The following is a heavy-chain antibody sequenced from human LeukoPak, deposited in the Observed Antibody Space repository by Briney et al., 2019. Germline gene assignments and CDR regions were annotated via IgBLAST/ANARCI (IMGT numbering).Heavy chain of an antibody. Sequence: PSQTLPLTCTVSGGSISSGDYYWSWIRQPPGKGLEWIGYIYYSGSTNYNPSLKSRVTISVDTSKNQFSLKLSSVTAADTAVYYCVCRSTGQWAVRGEDAFDIWGQGTMVTVSS. CDR1: GGSISSGDYY. CDR2: IYYSGST. D-gene: IGHD6-19*01. CDR3: VCRSTGQWAVRGEDAFDI. V-gene: IGHV4-30-4*01. J-gene: IGHJ3*02.